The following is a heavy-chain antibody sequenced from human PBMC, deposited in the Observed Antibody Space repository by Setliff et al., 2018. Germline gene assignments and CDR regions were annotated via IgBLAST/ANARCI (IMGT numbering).Heavy chain of an antibody. Sequence: GGSLRLSCAASGFTFSSYSMNWVRQAPGKGLVWVSRINSDGSSTSYADSVKGRLTISRDNAKNTLYLQMNSLRAEDTAVYYCARGPWKHSAYYYYYYMDVWGKGTTVTVSS. CDR3: ARGPWKHSAYYYYYYMDV. CDR2: INSDGSST. D-gene: IGHD1-1*01. V-gene: IGHV3-74*01. J-gene: IGHJ6*03. CDR1: GFTFSSYS.